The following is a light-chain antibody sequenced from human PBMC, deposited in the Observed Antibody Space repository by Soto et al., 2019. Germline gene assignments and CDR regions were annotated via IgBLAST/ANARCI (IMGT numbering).Light chain of an antibody. CDR3: MQGTHWPPVT. Sequence: DVVMTQSPLSRPVTLGQPASIPCRSGQSLLNSDGNTYLSWFQQRPGQSPRRLIYKVSNRDSGVPDRFSGSGSGTDFTLKISRVEAEDVGIYYCMQGTHWPPVTFGGGTKLEIK. V-gene: IGKV2-30*01. CDR2: KVS. CDR1: QSLLNSDGNTY. J-gene: IGKJ4*01.